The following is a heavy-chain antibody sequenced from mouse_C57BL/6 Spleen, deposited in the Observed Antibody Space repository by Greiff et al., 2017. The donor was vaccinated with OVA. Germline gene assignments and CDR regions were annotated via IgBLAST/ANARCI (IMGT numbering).Heavy chain of an antibody. CDR1: GYTFTSYW. D-gene: IGHD1-1*01. Sequence: QVQLQQPGAELVKPGASVKLSCKASGYTFTSYWMHWVKQRPGQGLEWIGMIHPNSGSTNYNEKFKSKATLTVDQSSSTAYMQRSSLTSEDSAVYYCARGSSYAMDYWGQGTSVTVSS. J-gene: IGHJ4*01. CDR2: IHPNSGST. CDR3: ARGSSYAMDY. V-gene: IGHV1-64*01.